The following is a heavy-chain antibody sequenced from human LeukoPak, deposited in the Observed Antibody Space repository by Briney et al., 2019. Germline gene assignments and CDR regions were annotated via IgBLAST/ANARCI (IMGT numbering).Heavy chain of an antibody. CDR2: ISNVGSNK. CDR3: VRVLAAAGTEAFDY. D-gene: IGHD6-13*01. CDR1: GFTFSRYG. Sequence: PGGALRLSCAASGFTFSRYGMRWGRQAPGKGLGWGALISNVGSNKYYADSGWGGFTISRDNSKNTMYLQMNSLKPEDTGVYYCVRVLAAAGTEAFDYWGQGILVTVSS. J-gene: IGHJ4*02. V-gene: IGHV3-30*03.